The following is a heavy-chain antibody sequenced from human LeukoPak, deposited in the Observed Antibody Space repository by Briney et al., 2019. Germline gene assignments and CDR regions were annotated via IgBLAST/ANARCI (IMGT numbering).Heavy chain of an antibody. CDR2: IKQDGSEK. J-gene: IGHJ6*03. D-gene: IGHD4-17*01. CDR1: GFTFSSYW. CDR3: ATDPTTTLVYYYYYYMDV. V-gene: IGHV3-7*01. Sequence: PGGSLRLSCAASGFTFSSYWMSWVRRARGRGLEWVANIKQDGSEKYYVDSVKGRFTISRDNAKNSLYLQMNSLRAEDTAVYYCATDPTTTLVYYYYYYMDVWGKGTTVTVSS.